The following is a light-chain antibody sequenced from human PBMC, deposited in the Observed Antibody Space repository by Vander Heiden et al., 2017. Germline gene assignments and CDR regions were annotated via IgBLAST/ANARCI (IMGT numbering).Light chain of an antibody. CDR2: LNSDGSH. V-gene: IGLV4-69*01. J-gene: IGLJ3*02. CDR3: QTWGTFGV. CDR1: SGHSSYA. Sequence: QLVLTQSPSASASLGASVKLTCTLSSGHSSYAIAWHQQQPEKGPRYLMKLNSDGSHSKGDGIPDRFSGSSSGAERYLTSSSLQAEDEADYYCQTWGTFGVFGGGTKLTVL.